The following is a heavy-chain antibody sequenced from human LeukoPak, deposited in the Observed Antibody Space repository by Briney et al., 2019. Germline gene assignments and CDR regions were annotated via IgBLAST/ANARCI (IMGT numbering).Heavy chain of an antibody. J-gene: IGHJ4*02. V-gene: IGHV4-4*02. Sequence: SETLSLTCAVSGGSISSSNWWSWVRQPPGKGLEWIGEIYHSGSTNYNPSLKSRVTISVDKSKNQFSLKLSSVTAADTAVHYCASFPIVVVPAAMGGAGYWGQGTLVTVSS. D-gene: IGHD2-2*01. CDR1: GGSISSSNW. CDR2: IYHSGST. CDR3: ASFPIVVVPAAMGGAGY.